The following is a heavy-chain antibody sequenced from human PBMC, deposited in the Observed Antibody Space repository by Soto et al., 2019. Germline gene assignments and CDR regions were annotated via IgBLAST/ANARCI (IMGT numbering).Heavy chain of an antibody. CDR3: AREGEYSSSWPRGYWFDP. D-gene: IGHD6-13*01. J-gene: IGHJ5*02. Sequence: QVQLVESGGGVVQPGRSLRLSCAASGFTFSSYGMHWVRQAPGKGLEWAAVIWYDGSNKYYADSVKGRFTISRDNSKNTLYLQMNSLRAEDTAVYYCAREGEYSSSWPRGYWFDPWGQGTLVTVSS. CDR2: IWYDGSNK. V-gene: IGHV3-33*01. CDR1: GFTFSSYG.